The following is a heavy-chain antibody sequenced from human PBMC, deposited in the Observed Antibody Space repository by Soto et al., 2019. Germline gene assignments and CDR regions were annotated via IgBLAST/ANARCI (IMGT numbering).Heavy chain of an antibody. CDR2: ISDDGSNT. J-gene: IGHJ5*02. D-gene: IGHD3-3*01. CDR1: GFTFSSYG. Sequence: GGSLRLSCAASGFTFSSYGMHWVRQAPGKGLEWVAVISDDGSNTYYADSVKGRFTISRDNSKNTLYLQMNSLRAEDTAVYYCAKSVFLDTPGEFDPWGQGTLVTVSS. CDR3: AKSVFLDTPGEFDP. V-gene: IGHV3-30*18.